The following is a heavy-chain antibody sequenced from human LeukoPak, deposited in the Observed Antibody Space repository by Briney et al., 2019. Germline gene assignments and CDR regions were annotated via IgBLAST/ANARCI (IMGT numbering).Heavy chain of an antibody. V-gene: IGHV4-34*01. J-gene: IGHJ4*02. CDR3: ARHGIVGATLDY. Sequence: SETLSLTCAVYGGSFSGYYWSWIRQPPGKGLEWIGEINHSGSTNYNPSLKSRVTISVDTSKNQFSLKLSSVTAADTAVYYCARHGIVGATLDYWGQGTLVTVSS. CDR1: GGSFSGYY. D-gene: IGHD1-26*01. CDR2: INHSGST.